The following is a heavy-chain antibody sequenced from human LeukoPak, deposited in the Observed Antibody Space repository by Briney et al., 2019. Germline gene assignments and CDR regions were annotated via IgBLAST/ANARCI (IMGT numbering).Heavy chain of an antibody. CDR2: IKQDGSEK. CDR3: ATVIPHLGLDP. J-gene: IGHJ5*02. V-gene: IGHV3-7*01. Sequence: PGGSLRLSCAASGFTLSYYWMSWVRQAPGKGLEWVANIKQDGSEKYYVDSVKGRFTISRDNAKNSLYLQMNSLRAEDTAVYYCATVIPHLGLDPWGQGTLVTVSS. D-gene: IGHD2-21*01. CDR1: GFTLSYYW.